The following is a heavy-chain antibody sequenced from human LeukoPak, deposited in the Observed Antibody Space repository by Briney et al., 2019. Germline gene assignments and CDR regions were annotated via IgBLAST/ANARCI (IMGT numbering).Heavy chain of an antibody. D-gene: IGHD4-17*01. J-gene: IGHJ1*01. Sequence: SVKVSCKASGGTFSSYAISWVRQAPGQGLEWMGGIIPIFGTANYAQKFQGRVTITADESTSTAYMELSSLRSEDTAVYYCAKVPPLYGDLQYFQHWGQGTLVTVSS. CDR1: GGTFSSYA. CDR2: IIPIFGTA. V-gene: IGHV1-69*13. CDR3: AKVPPLYGDLQYFQH.